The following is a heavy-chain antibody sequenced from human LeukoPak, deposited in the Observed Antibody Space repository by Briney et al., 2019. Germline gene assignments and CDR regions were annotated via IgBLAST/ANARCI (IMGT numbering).Heavy chain of an antibody. CDR3: AREYTLYRSGWFLDY. CDR2: IYTSGST. Sequence: PSETLSLTRTVSGGSISSGGYYWSWIRQPAGKGLKWIGRIYTSGSTNYNPSLKSRVTMSVDTSKNQFSLKLSSVTAADTAVYYCAREYTLYRSGWFLDYWGQGTVVTVSS. D-gene: IGHD6-19*01. CDR1: GGSISSGGYY. J-gene: IGHJ4*02. V-gene: IGHV4-61*02.